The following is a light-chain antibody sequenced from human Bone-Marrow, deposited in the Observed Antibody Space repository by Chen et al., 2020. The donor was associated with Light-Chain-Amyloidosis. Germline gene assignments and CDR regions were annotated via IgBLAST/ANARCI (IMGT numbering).Light chain of an antibody. CDR1: TSNIGTYT. CDR3: ASWDDSLNGVV. Sequence: QSVLTQPPSTSGTPGQRVTISCSGSTSNIGTYTVNRYLQVPATAPRLLIQSDNQRPSGAPELVSCSKLGNSASLAISWLQSEDEADYYCASWDDSLNGVVFDGGTKLT. CDR2: SDN. J-gene: IGLJ2*01. V-gene: IGLV1-44*01.